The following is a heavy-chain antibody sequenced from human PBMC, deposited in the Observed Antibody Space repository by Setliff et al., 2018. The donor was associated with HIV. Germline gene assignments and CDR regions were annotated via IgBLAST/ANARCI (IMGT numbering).Heavy chain of an antibody. CDR3: ARGDGGMGDALDI. CDR2: INADNGNT. Sequence: GASVKVSCKASGYTFTSYGISWVRQAPGQGLEWMGWINADNGNTNYAQKFQGRVTMTTDTSTSTVYMELWSLRSDDTAVYYCARGDGGMGDALDIWGQGTMVTVSS. J-gene: IGHJ3*02. CDR1: GYTFTSYG. D-gene: IGHD1-26*01. V-gene: IGHV1-18*01.